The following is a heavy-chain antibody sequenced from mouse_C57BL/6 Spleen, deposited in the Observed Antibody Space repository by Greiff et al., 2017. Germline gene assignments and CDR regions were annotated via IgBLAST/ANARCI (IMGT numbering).Heavy chain of an antibody. J-gene: IGHJ4*01. CDR3: AREVAMDY. CDR2: INPGSGGT. Sequence: QVQLQQSGAELVRPGTSVKVSCKASGYAFTNYLIEWVKQRPGQGLEWIGVINPGSGGTNYNEKFKGKATLTADKSSSTAYMQRSSLTSEDSAVYFCAREVAMDYWGQGTSVTVSS. D-gene: IGHD1-3*01. V-gene: IGHV1-54*01. CDR1: GYAFTNYL.